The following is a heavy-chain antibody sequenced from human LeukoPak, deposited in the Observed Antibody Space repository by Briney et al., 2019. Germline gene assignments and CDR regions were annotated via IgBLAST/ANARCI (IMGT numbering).Heavy chain of an antibody. CDR2: MNPNSGNT. V-gene: IGHV1-8*01. Sequence: ASVKVSCKASGYTFTSYDINWVRQATGQGLEWMGWMNPNSGNTGYVQKFQGRVTMTRNTSISTAYMELSSLRSEDTAVYYCARGEHWGFRYYYYMDVWGKGTTVTVSS. D-gene: IGHD3-16*01. J-gene: IGHJ6*03. CDR1: GYTFTSYD. CDR3: ARGEHWGFRYYYYMDV.